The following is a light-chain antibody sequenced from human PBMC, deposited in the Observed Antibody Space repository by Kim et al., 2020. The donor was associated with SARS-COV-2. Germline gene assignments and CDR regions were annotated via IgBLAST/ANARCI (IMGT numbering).Light chain of an antibody. J-gene: IGLJ3*02. Sequence: AAGKTDRSTCGGNNIGRKSVHWDQQKPGQAPVLVIYYDSDRPSGIPERFSGSNSGNTATLTISRVEAGDEADYYCQVWDSSSDHPVFGGGTQLTVL. V-gene: IGLV3-21*04. CDR1: NIGRKS. CDR3: QVWDSSSDHPV. CDR2: YDS.